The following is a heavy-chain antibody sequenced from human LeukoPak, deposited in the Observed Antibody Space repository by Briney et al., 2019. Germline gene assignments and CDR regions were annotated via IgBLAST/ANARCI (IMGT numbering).Heavy chain of an antibody. CDR3: ARDLSGSSPYYYFDY. V-gene: IGHV3-66*01. Sequence: GGSLRLSCAASGFTVSSNYMSWVRQAPGKGLEWVSVIYSGGSTYYADSVKGRFTISRGNSKNTLYLQMNSLRAEDTAVYYCARDLSGSSPYYYFDYWGQGTLVTVSS. CDR1: GFTVSSNY. D-gene: IGHD6-6*01. J-gene: IGHJ4*02. CDR2: IYSGGST.